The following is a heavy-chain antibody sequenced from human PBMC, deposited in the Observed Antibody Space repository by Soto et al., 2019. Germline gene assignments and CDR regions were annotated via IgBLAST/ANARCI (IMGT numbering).Heavy chain of an antibody. CDR3: ARDLTWNQADY. J-gene: IGHJ4*02. CDR1: GFTFDDYA. CDR2: INWNSGSI. D-gene: IGHD1-1*01. Sequence: GGSLRLSCAASGFTFDDYAMHWVRQAPGKGLEWVSGINWNSGSIGYADSVKGRFTVSRDNAKNSLYLQMNSLRAEDTAVYYCARDLTWNQADYWGQGTLVTVSS. V-gene: IGHV3-9*01.